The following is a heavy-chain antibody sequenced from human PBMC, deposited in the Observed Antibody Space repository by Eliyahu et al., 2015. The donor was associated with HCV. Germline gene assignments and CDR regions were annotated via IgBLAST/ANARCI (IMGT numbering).Heavy chain of an antibody. CDR2: ISWNSDDI. D-gene: IGHD6-19*01. CDR3: AKDIKGSGWYGFDS. Sequence: EVQLVESGGGLVQPGRSLRLSCAASGFXFDDYPMYWVRQAPGKGLEWVSGISWNSDDIGYADSVKDRFTISRDNAKFSLFLQMNSLRVEDTALYFCAKDIKGSGWYGFDSWGQGTLVTVSS. CDR1: GFXFDDYP. V-gene: IGHV3-9*01. J-gene: IGHJ4*02.